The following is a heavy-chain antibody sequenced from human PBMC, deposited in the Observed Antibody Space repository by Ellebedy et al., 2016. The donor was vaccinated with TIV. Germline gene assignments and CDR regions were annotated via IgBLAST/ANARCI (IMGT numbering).Heavy chain of an antibody. CDR2: ISGSGGTT. V-gene: IGHV3-23*01. CDR1: GFIFSNYA. CDR3: AKSKDGALLGGLEGTQNYYFDF. J-gene: IGHJ4*02. Sequence: PGGSLRLSCAVSGFIFSNYAMSWVRQAPGKGLEWVSGISGSGGTTYYADSVKGRFTVSRDKSKNTLYLQINTLRAEDTAIYYCAKSKDGALLGGLEGTQNYYFDFWGQGTLVTVSA. D-gene: IGHD3-16*01.